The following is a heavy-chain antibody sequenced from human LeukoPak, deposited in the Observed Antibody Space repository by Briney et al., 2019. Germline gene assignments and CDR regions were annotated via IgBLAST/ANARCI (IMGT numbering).Heavy chain of an antibody. J-gene: IGHJ3*02. Sequence: SVKVSCKASGGTFSSYTINWVRQAPGQGLQWMGGIMPIFSTADYAQKFQGRVTITADESTSTAYMELSSLRSEDTAVYYCAVGVRGSGSYQIWGHAFDIWGQGTMVTVSS. V-gene: IGHV1-69*13. CDR1: GGTFSSYT. CDR3: AVGVRGSGSYQIWGHAFDI. D-gene: IGHD3-10*01. CDR2: IMPIFSTA.